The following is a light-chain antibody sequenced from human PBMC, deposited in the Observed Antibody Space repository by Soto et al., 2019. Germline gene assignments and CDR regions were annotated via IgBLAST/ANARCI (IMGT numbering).Light chain of an antibody. CDR1: SSDVGGYNY. J-gene: IGLJ2*01. CDR3: SSYTSSITLV. V-gene: IGLV2-14*01. Sequence: QAVVTQPASVSGSPGQSITLSCTGTSSDVGGYNYVSWYQQHPGKAPKLMIYDVSNRPSGVSNRFSGSKSGNTASLTISGLQAEDEADYYCSSYTSSITLVFGGGTKVTVL. CDR2: DVS.